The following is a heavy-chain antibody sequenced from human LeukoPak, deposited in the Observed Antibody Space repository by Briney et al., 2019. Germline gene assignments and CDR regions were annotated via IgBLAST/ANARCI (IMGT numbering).Heavy chain of an antibody. CDR3: ARDTGPYCSSTSCYALDY. CDR1: GYTFTTYD. Sequence: GPVKVSCKASGYTFTTYDINWVRQATGQGLEWMGWMNPNSGNTGYAQRFQGRVTMTRNTSINTAYMELSSLTSEDTAVYYCARDTGPYCSSTSCYALDYWGQGTLVTVSS. J-gene: IGHJ4*02. CDR2: MNPNSGNT. D-gene: IGHD2-2*01. V-gene: IGHV1-8*01.